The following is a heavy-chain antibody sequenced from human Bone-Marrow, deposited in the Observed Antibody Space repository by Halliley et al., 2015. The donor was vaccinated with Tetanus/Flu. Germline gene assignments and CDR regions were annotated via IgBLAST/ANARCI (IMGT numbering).Heavy chain of an antibody. Sequence: QLVQSGAEVKKPGEPLRISCKASGYNFISYWITWVRQMPGKGLEWMGRIDPSDSYANYSPSFEGHVTISADKSINTAYLQWTSLKASDTAMYYCARPGQDDEYWGQGTLVTVSS. CDR3: ARPGQDDEY. J-gene: IGHJ4*02. CDR2: IDPSDSYA. CDR1: GYNFISYW. V-gene: IGHV5-10-1*01. D-gene: IGHD2-15*01.